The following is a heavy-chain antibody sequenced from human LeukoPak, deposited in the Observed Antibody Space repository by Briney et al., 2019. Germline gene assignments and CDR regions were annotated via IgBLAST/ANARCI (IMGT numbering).Heavy chain of an antibody. CDR1: GFTFSSYA. CDR2: ISNSGGST. Sequence: GGSLRLSCAASGFTFSSYAMNWVRQAPGKGPEWVPGISNSGGSTYYADSVKGRFTISRDNSKNTLYLQMNSLRAEDTAVYYCAEETSSSFDYWGQGTLVTVSS. D-gene: IGHD6-6*01. V-gene: IGHV3-23*01. J-gene: IGHJ4*02. CDR3: AEETSSSFDY.